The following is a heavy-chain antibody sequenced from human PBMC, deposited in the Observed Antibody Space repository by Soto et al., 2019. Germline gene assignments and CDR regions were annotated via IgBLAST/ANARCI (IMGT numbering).Heavy chain of an antibody. CDR2: MSGSGDDE. CDR3: AKKVTIYAVDPADY. D-gene: IGHD3-3*01. CDR1: GFTFSNYG. J-gene: IGHJ4*02. Sequence: EVQLLESGGGLVQPGGSLRLSCAASGFTFSNYGMSWVRQAPGKGLEWVSVMSGSGDDEYYADSVKGRFTISRDNSKNTLYLQMNSLRAEDTAVYFCAKKVTIYAVDPADYWGQGTQVAVSS. V-gene: IGHV3-23*01.